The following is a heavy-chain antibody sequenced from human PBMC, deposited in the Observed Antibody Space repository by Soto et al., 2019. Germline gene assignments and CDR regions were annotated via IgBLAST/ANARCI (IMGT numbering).Heavy chain of an antibody. Sequence: GASVKVSCKTSGYIFTSYGISWVRQAPGQGLEWMGWISTYNGNTNYAQKFQDRVTMTADTSTSTAHMELTSLRSDDTAVYWCAKEGETYSGFDYYYYGMDVWGQGTTVTVSS. CDR2: ISTYNGNT. J-gene: IGHJ6*02. CDR3: AKEGETYSGFDYYYYGMDV. V-gene: IGHV1-18*04. CDR1: GYIFTSYG. D-gene: IGHD5-12*01.